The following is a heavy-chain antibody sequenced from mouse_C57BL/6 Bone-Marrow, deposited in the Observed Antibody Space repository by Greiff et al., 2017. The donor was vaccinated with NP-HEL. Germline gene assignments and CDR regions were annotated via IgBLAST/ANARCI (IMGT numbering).Heavy chain of an antibody. Sequence: QVHVKQPGAELVKPGASVKMSCKASGYTFTSYWITWVKQRPGQGLEWIGDIYPGSGSTNYNEKFKSKATLTVDTSSSTAYMQLKSLTSEDSAVYYCARESDYYGRTFAYWGQGTLVTVSA. D-gene: IGHD1-1*01. CDR2: IYPGSGST. CDR3: ARESDYYGRTFAY. V-gene: IGHV1-55*01. CDR1: GYTFTSYW. J-gene: IGHJ3*01.